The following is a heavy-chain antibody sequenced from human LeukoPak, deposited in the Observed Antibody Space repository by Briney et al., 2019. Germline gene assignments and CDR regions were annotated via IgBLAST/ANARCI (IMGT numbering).Heavy chain of an antibody. CDR2: IRYDGSNK. CDR3: AKDPLYYDFWSGYSSHFDY. CDR1: GFPFSIYG. V-gene: IGHV3-30*02. D-gene: IGHD3-3*01. J-gene: IGHJ4*02. Sequence: GGSLRLSCAASGFPFSIYGMHWVRQAPGKGLVWVAFIRYDGSNKYYADSVKGRFTISRDNSKNTLYLQMNSLRAEDTAVYYCAKDPLYYDFWSGYSSHFDYWGQGTLVTVSS.